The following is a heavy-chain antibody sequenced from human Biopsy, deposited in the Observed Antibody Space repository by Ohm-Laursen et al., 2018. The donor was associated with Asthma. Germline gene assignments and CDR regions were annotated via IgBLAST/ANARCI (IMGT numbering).Heavy chain of an antibody. CDR1: GFTFSDYY. Sequence: SLRLSCTASGFTFSDYYMSWIRQAPGKGLEWVSYISSSGGTIYYADSVKGRFTVSRDDSKNTLYLQMNSLRPDDTAVYYCARDVMEWYLPAFDFWGQGTLVTVSS. V-gene: IGHV3-11*04. J-gene: IGHJ4*02. CDR3: ARDVMEWYLPAFDF. CDR2: ISSSGGTI. D-gene: IGHD3-3*01.